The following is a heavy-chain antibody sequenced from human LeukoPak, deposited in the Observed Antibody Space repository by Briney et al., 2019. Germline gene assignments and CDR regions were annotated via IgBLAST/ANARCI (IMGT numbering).Heavy chain of an antibody. CDR1: GGSISSYY. V-gene: IGHV4-4*07. CDR3: ARGPTYQPIDY. J-gene: IGHJ4*02. Sequence: SSETLSLTCTVSGGSISSYYWSWIRQPAGKGLEWIGRIYTSGSTNYNPSLKSRVTISVDTSKNHFSLKLSSVTVADTAVYYCARGPTYQPIDYWGQGTLVTVSS. CDR2: IYTSGST. D-gene: IGHD2-2*01.